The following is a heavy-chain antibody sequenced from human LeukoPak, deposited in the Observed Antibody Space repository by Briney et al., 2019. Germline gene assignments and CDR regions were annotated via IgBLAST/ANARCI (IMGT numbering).Heavy chain of an antibody. CDR2: IKQDGSEK. CDR1: GFTFSSYG. J-gene: IGHJ4*02. V-gene: IGHV3-7*01. D-gene: IGHD3-3*01. CDR3: TPGGYYDFWSGYHFDY. Sequence: GGSLRLSCAASGFTFSSYGMHWVRQAPGKGLEWVANIKQDGSEKYYVDSVKGRFTISRDNSKNTLYLQMNSLRAEDTAVYYCTPGGYYDFWSGYHFDYWGQGTLVTVSS.